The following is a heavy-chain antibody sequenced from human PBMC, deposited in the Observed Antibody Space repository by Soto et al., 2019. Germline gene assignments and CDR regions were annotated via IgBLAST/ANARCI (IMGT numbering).Heavy chain of an antibody. D-gene: IGHD6-13*01. CDR2: GYTSGST. V-gene: IGHV4-4*07. Sequence: SETLSLTCTVSGGSISNFYYNWIRQPAGKGLEWIGRGYTSGSTNYNPSLKSRATMSVDTSKNQFSLKLSSVTAADTAVYYCARYRREAVAGYTLDNWGQGILVTVSS. CDR3: ARYRREAVAGYTLDN. CDR1: GGSISNFY. J-gene: IGHJ4*02.